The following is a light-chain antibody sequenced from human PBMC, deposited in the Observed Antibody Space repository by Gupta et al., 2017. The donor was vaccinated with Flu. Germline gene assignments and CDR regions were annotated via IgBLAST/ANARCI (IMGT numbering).Light chain of an antibody. CDR3: SSYTSTTTFYV. Sequence: QSALTQPASVSGSPGHSITIPCTGTSSDVGNSDYVSWYQQDPGKAPKLLIYDVSNRPSGVSSRFSGSKSGNTASLTISGLQAEDETEYYCSSYTSTTTFYVFGTGTKVTVL. CDR2: DVS. CDR1: SSDVGNSDY. J-gene: IGLJ1*01. V-gene: IGLV2-14*01.